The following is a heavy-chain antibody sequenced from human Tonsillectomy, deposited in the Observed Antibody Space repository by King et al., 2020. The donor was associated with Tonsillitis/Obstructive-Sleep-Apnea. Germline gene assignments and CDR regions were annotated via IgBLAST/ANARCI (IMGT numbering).Heavy chain of an antibody. D-gene: IGHD6-13*01. CDR1: GFTFDDYA. V-gene: IGHV3-9*01. J-gene: IGHJ3*02. CDR2: ISWNSGSM. Sequence: EQLVQSGGGWVQPGRSLRLSCAASGFTFDDYAIYWVRQAPGKGLEWVSGISWNSGSMVYADSVKGRFTISRDNAKNSLYLEMNSLRAEDTALYYCTKDLIIATSGTPGDAFDIWGQGTMVTVSS. CDR3: TKDLIIATSGTPGDAFDI.